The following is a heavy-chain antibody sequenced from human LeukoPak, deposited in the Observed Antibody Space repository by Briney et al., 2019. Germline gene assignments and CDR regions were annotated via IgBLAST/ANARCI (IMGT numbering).Heavy chain of an antibody. D-gene: IGHD3-10*01. Sequence: SVKVSCKASGGTFSSYAIGWVRQAPGQGLEWMGGIIPIFGTANYAQKFQGRVTITTDESTSTAYMELSSLRSEDTAVYYCARDIGSGSYPYYWGQGTLVTVSS. J-gene: IGHJ4*02. CDR3: ARDIGSGSYPYY. CDR1: GGTFSSYA. V-gene: IGHV1-69*05. CDR2: IIPIFGTA.